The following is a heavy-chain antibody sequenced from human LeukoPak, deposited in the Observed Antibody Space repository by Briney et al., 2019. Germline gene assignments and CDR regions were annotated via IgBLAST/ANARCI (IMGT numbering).Heavy chain of an antibody. CDR3: CSGIAVAGPFDY. J-gene: IGHJ4*02. CDR1: GFTFSSYG. Sequence: GGSLRLSCAASGFTFSSYGMHWVRQAPGKGLEWVAVISYDGSNKYYADSVKGRFTISRDNSKNTLYLQMNSLRAEDTAVYYCCSGIAVAGPFDYWGQGTLVTVSS. V-gene: IGHV3-30*03. D-gene: IGHD6-19*01. CDR2: ISYDGSNK.